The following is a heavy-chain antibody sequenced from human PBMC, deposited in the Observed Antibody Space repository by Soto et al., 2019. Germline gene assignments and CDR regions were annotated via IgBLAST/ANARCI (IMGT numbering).Heavy chain of an antibody. CDR1: GFTFRDYA. J-gene: IGHJ4*02. D-gene: IGHD1-26*01. Sequence: EVQLVESGGGLVQPGESLRLSCAASGFTFRDYAMYWVRQAPGKGLEYVSAITTKGDSTYYADSVKGRFSISRDNSKNTLYLQMACLRADDMAVYYCARKNSGTYPFDFWGQGTLVTVSS. V-gene: IGHV3-64*07. CDR3: ARKNSGTYPFDF. CDR2: ITTKGDST.